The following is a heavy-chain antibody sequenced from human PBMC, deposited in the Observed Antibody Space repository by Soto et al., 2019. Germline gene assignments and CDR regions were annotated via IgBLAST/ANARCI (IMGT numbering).Heavy chain of an antibody. D-gene: IGHD2-15*01. CDR3: ARSIGGSSYYPRAH. J-gene: IGHJ4*02. V-gene: IGHV3-30*03. Sequence: QVQLVESGGGVVQPGGSLRLSCATSGFTFSTYGMQWVRQSPGEGLEWVAGMANDGSSQYYADSVKGRFTISRDNSKNTLYLQMDSLRREETAVYYCARSIGGSSYYPRAHWGQGTLVTVSS. CDR1: GFTFSTYG. CDR2: MANDGSSQ.